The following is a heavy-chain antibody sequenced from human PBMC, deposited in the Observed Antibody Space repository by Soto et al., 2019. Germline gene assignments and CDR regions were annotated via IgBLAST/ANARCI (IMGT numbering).Heavy chain of an antibody. CDR3: TTAPVVPAAWERDYMDV. V-gene: IGHV3-15*01. Sequence: GGSLRLSCAASGFTFSNAWMSWVRQAPGKGLEWVGRIKSKTDGGTTDYAAPVKGRFTISRDDSKNTMYLQMNSLKTEDTAGYYCTTAPVVPAAWERDYMDVWGKGTTVTVSS. D-gene: IGHD2-2*01. CDR2: IKSKTDGGTT. CDR1: GFTFSNAW. J-gene: IGHJ6*03.